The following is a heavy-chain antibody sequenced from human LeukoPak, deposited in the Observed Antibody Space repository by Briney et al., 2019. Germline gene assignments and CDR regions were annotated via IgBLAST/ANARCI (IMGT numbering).Heavy chain of an antibody. D-gene: IGHD1-26*01. J-gene: IGHJ6*02. CDR3: ATQSWSGGMDV. V-gene: IGHV1-8*01. CDR2: MDPNSGNT. CDR1: GYTLTSYD. Sequence: ASVKVSCKASGYTLTSYDINWVRQPPGQGREWMGWMDPNSGNTGYAQKFQGRVTMTRNTSISTAYMELSSLRSEDTAVYYCATQSWSGGMDVWGQGTTVTVSS.